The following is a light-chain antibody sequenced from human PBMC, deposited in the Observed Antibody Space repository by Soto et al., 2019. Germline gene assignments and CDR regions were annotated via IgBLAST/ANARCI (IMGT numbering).Light chain of an antibody. CDR2: AAS. J-gene: IGKJ1*01. CDR3: QQSYSAPPT. CDR1: RSVDLW. V-gene: IGKV1-39*01. Sequence: DNQMTQSPSTLSASVEDRVTITFRASRSVDLWLAWYQQKVGKAPKLLIDAASSLQRGGPSMFSGSGSGTDFTLTISSLQPEGFATYYCQQSYSAPPTFGQGTKVEIK.